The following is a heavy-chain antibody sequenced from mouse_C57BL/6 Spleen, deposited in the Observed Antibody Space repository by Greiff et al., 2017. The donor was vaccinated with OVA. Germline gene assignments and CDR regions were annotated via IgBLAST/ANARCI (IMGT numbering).Heavy chain of an antibody. V-gene: IGHV3-1*01. CDR3: ARDRDCDYWYFDV. CDR2: ISYSGST. CDR1: GYSITSGYD. J-gene: IGHJ1*03. Sequence: EVQLQQSGPGMVKPSQSLSLTCTVTGYSITSGYDWHWIRHLPGNKLEWMGNISYSGSTNYNPSLKSRITITQDTSKNHFFLKLNSVTTEDTATYYCARDRDCDYWYFDVWGTGTTVTVSS.